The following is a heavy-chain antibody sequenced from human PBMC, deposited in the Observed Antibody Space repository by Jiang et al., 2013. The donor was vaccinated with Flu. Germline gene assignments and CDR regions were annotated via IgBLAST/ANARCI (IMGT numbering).Heavy chain of an antibody. CDR3: ARAGGSLVTAMDFDY. CDR2: FYYSGST. J-gene: IGHJ4*02. Sequence: SLTCTVSGASISTNYWSWIRQPPGKGLEWIGDFYYSGSTNYNPSLKSRVTISVDTSKNQFSLKLSSVTAADTAVYYCARAGGSLVTAMDFDYWGQGTLVTVSS. V-gene: IGHV4-59*01. D-gene: IGHD2-21*02. CDR1: GASISTNY.